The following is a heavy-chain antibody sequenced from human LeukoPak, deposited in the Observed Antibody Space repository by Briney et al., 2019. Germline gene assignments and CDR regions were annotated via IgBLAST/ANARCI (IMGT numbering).Heavy chain of an antibody. CDR2: INPNSGGT. CDR3: ARCLSWSVPTPSFDY. J-gene: IGHJ4*02. Sequence: ASVKVSCKASGYTFTGYYMHWVRQAPGQGLEWMGWINPNSGGTNYAQKFQGRVTMTRDTSISTAYMELSRLRSDDTAVYYCARCLSWSVPTPSFDYWGQGTLVTVSS. CDR1: GYTFTGYY. V-gene: IGHV1-2*02. D-gene: IGHD2-15*01.